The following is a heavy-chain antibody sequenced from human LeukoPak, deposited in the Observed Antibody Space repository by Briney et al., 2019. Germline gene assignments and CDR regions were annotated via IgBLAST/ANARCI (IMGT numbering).Heavy chain of an antibody. D-gene: IGHD3-9*01. Sequence: SETLSLTCTVSGGSISSYYWSWIRQPPGKGLEWFGYIYYSGSTNYNPSLKSRVTISVDTSKNQFSLKLSSVTAADTAVYYCARHHDILTGYPKHLDYWGQGTLVTVSS. CDR2: IYYSGST. CDR1: GGSISSYY. V-gene: IGHV4-59*08. CDR3: ARHHDILTGYPKHLDY. J-gene: IGHJ4*02.